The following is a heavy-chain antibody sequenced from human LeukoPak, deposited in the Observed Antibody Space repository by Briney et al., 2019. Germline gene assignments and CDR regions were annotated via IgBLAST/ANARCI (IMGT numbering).Heavy chain of an antibody. Sequence: SKTLSLTCTVSGGSISSYYWSWIRQPPGKGLEWIGYIYYSGSTNYNPSLKSRVTISVDTSKNQFSLKLSSVTAADTAVYYCAMRRGPYFDYWGQGTPVTVSS. D-gene: IGHD3-16*01. CDR3: AMRRGPYFDY. J-gene: IGHJ4*02. V-gene: IGHV4-59*01. CDR1: GGSISSYY. CDR2: IYYSGST.